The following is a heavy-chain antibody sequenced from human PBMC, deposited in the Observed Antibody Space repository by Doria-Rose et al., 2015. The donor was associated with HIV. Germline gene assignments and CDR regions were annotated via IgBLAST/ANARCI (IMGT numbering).Heavy chain of an antibody. CDR3: ARGGWTFGVGNY. J-gene: IGHJ4*02. D-gene: IGHD3-3*01. V-gene: IGHV4-59*01. CDR2: IYYRGST. CDR1: GDSISNYY. Sequence: GPGLVKPSETLSLTCTVSGDSISNYYWSWIRQTPGKGLEWIGYIYYRGSTNYNPSLRSRVTISVDTSRNQFSLKLRSVTAADTAIYYCARGGWTFGVGNYWGQGTLVTVSS.